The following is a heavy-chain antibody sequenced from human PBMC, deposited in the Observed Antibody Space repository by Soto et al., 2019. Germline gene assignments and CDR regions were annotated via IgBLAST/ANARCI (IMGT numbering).Heavy chain of an antibody. V-gene: IGHV3-23*01. CDR1: GFTFSSYA. CDR3: VKQRGSGKTSSSNMDV. D-gene: IGHD3-10*01. CDR2: ISGSGGST. J-gene: IGHJ6*02. Sequence: GGSLRLSCAAAGFTFSSYAMSWVRQAPGKGLEWVSAISGSGGSTYYADSVKGRFTISRDNSKNTLYLQMNSLRAEDTAVYYCVKQRGSGKTSSSNMDVWGLGTTVTVSS.